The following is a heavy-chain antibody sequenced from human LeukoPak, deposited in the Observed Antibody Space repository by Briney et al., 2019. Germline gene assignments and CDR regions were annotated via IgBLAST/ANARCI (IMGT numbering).Heavy chain of an antibody. Sequence: SVKVSCKASGGTFSSYAISWVRQAPGQGLEWMGGIIPIFGTANYAQKFQGRVTITADESTSTAYMELSSLRSEDTAVYYCARAGLAAAGTDYYYYMDVWGKGTTVTVSS. CDR1: GGTFSSYA. CDR2: IIPIFGTA. CDR3: ARAGLAAAGTDYYYYMDV. V-gene: IGHV1-69*01. J-gene: IGHJ6*03. D-gene: IGHD6-13*01.